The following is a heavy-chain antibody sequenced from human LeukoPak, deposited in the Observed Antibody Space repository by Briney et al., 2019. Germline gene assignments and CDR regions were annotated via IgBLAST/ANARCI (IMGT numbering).Heavy chain of an antibody. CDR2: ISAYNGNT. Sequence: WASVKVSCKASGYTFTSYGISWVRQAPGQGPEWMGWISAYNGNTNYAQKLQGRVTMTTDTSTSTAYMELRSLRSDDTAVYYCAREAVGQWLVMIDYWGQGTLVTVSS. CDR1: GYTFTSYG. J-gene: IGHJ4*02. CDR3: AREAVGQWLVMIDY. D-gene: IGHD6-19*01. V-gene: IGHV1-18*01.